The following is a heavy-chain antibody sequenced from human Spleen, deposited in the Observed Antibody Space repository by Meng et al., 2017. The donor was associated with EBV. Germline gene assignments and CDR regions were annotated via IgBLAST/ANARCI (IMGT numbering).Heavy chain of an antibody. CDR2: THHGGNT. Sequence: QVQLQESGPGLVKPSETLSLTCVVSGGSITSTNWWSWVRQPPGKGLEWIGETHHGGNTNYNTSLQSRVIISVDKSKSQFSLQLTSVTAADTALYYCASHSLTPGTRGFDHWGPGILVTVSS. CDR3: ASHSLTPGTRGFDH. J-gene: IGHJ4*02. V-gene: IGHV4-4*02. D-gene: IGHD6-13*01. CDR1: GGSITSTNW.